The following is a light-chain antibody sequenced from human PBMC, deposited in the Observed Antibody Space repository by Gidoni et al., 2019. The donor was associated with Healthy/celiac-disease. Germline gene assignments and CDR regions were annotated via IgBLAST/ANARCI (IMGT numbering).Light chain of an antibody. J-gene: IGKJ4*01. CDR3: QQRSNWPPGT. CDR2: DAS. CDR1: QSVSSY. Sequence: EIVLTQSPATLSLSPGERATLSCRASQSVSSYLAWYQQKPGQAPRLLIYDASNRATGIQARFSGSGSGTDFTLTISSLEPEDCAVYYCQQRSNWPPGTFGGGTKVEIK. V-gene: IGKV3-11*01.